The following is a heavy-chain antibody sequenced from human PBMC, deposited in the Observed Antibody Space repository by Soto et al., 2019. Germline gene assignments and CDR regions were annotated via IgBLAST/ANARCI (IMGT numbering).Heavy chain of an antibody. V-gene: IGHV3-9*01. CDR3: AKGTDAAVALPVGFDP. CDR1: GFTFDDYA. D-gene: IGHD6-13*01. J-gene: IGHJ5*02. Sequence: EVQLVESGGGLVQPGRSLRLSCAASGFTFDDYAMHWVRQAPGKGLEWVSGISWNSGSIGYADSVKGRFTISRDNAQHSLDLQRNSLRAEDTALYYCAKGTDAAVALPVGFDPWGQGTLVTVSS. CDR2: ISWNSGSI.